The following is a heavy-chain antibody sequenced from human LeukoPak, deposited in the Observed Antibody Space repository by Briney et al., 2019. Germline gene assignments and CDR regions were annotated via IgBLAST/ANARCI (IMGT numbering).Heavy chain of an antibody. CDR1: GYTFTSYD. CDR3: ARGCIAAGGAFDI. CDR2: MNPNSGNT. D-gene: IGHD6-13*01. Sequence: ASVKVSCKASGYTFTSYDINWVRQATGQGLEWMGWMNPNSGNTGYAQSFQGRVTMTRDTSISTAYMELSSLRSEDTAVYYCARGCIAAGGAFDIWGQGTMVTVSS. V-gene: IGHV1-8*01. J-gene: IGHJ3*02.